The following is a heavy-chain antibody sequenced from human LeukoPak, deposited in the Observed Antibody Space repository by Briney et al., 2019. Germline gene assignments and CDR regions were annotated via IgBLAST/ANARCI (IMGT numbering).Heavy chain of an antibody. CDR1: GFSFSASA. Sequence: SGGSLRLSCAASGFSFSASAMHWVRQASGKGLEWVSAISGSGGSTYYADSVKGRFTISRDNSKNTLYLQMNSLRAEDTAVYYCAKDRGYSYGYFDYWGQGTLVTVSS. V-gene: IGHV3-23*01. CDR2: ISGSGGST. D-gene: IGHD5-18*01. CDR3: AKDRGYSYGYFDY. J-gene: IGHJ4*02.